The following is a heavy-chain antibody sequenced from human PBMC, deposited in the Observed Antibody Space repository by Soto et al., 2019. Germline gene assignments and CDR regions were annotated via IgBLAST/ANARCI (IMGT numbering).Heavy chain of an antibody. CDR1: GGSISSYY. J-gene: IGHJ3*02. V-gene: IGHV4-59*08. CDR3: ARHEYRGLDI. Sequence: QVQLQESGPGLVKPSETLFLTCTVSGGSISSYYWSWIRQPPGKGLEWIGYIYYSGSTNYNPSLKSRVTISVDTSKNQFSLKLSSVTAADTAVYYCARHEYRGLDIWGQGTMVTVSS. D-gene: IGHD2-2*02. CDR2: IYYSGST.